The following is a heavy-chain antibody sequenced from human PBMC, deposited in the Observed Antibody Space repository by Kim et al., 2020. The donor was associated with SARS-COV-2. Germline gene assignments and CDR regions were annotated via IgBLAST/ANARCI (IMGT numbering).Heavy chain of an antibody. CDR2: IIPIGNMT. CDR1: GGPSRSYG. D-gene: IGHD2-21*02. J-gene: IGHJ6*02. V-gene: IGHV1-69*04. Sequence: SVKVSCKAFGGPSRSYGLSWVRQAPGQGLEWMGRIIPIGNMTDYAQKFQGRVTITADRMNTGYMELTSLRPEDTAVYYCAREVPPLGPSAISALRQGDYYYYGMDVWGQGTTVTVSS. CDR3: AREVPPLGPSAISALRQGDYYYYGMDV.